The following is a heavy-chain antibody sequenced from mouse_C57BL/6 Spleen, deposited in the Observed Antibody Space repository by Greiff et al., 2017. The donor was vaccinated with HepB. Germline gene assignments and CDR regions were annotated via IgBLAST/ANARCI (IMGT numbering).Heavy chain of an antibody. CDR2: ISYDGSN. D-gene: IGHD2-3*01. CDR3: ARENDGDWYFDV. CDR1: GYSITSGYY. J-gene: IGHJ1*03. Sequence: DVQLVESGPGLVKPSQSLSLTCSVTGYSITSGYYWNWIRQFPGNKLEWMGYISYDGSNNYNPSLKNRISITRDTSKNQFFLKLNSVTTEDTATYYCARENDGDWYFDVWGTGTTVTVSS. V-gene: IGHV3-6*01.